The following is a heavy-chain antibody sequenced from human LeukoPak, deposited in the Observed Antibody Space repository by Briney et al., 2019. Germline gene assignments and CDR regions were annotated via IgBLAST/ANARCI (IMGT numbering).Heavy chain of an antibody. CDR1: GGSISTTSYF. CDR2: IYYSGST. Sequence: SETLSLTCTVSGGSISTTSYFWAWIRQPPGKGLEWIGYIYYSGSTNYNPSLKSRVTISVDTSKNQFSLKLNSVTAADTAVYYCARDQDWFDPWGQGTLVTVSS. CDR3: ARDQDWFDP. V-gene: IGHV4-61*01. J-gene: IGHJ5*02.